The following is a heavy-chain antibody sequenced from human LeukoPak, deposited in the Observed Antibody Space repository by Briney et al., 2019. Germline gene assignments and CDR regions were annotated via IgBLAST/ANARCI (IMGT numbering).Heavy chain of an antibody. CDR1: GLTFLSYW. J-gene: IGHJ1*01. CDR2: INPGGNEI. D-gene: IGHD2-15*01. V-gene: IGHV3-7*01. CDR3: MCCVTDTH. Sequence: PGGSLRLSCTFSGLTFLSYWMNWVRQAPGKGLEWVANINPGGNEIRSVDSVKGRSIISRDNAKNSLDLQMSSLRVEDTAVYYCMCCVTDTHWGQGILVTLSS.